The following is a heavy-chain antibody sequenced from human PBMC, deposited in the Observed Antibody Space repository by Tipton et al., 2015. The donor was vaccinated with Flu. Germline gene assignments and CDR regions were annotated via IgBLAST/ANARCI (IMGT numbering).Heavy chain of an antibody. J-gene: IGHJ5*02. CDR3: ARALFGGKDWFDP. CDR2: IYYSGST. D-gene: IGHD3-10*01. CDR1: GGSISSGCYY. Sequence: TLSLTCTVSGGSISSGCYYWSWIRQPAGKGLEWIGRIYYSGSTNYNLSLKSRVTISVDTSKNQFSLKLSSDTAADTAVYYCARALFGGKDWFDPGGQGTLVAVSS. V-gene: IGHV4-61*02.